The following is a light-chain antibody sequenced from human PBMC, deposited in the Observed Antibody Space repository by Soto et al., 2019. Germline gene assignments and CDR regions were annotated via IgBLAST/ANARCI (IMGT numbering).Light chain of an antibody. Sequence: ELVLTQSPGTLSLSPGERATLSCRASRSVSSSYLAWYQQKPGQAPRLLIYGASSRATGIPDRFSGSGSGTDFTLTISRLEPEDFAVYYCQQYGSSPWTFGQGTKVDIK. CDR2: GAS. CDR1: RSVSSSY. CDR3: QQYGSSPWT. V-gene: IGKV3-20*01. J-gene: IGKJ1*01.